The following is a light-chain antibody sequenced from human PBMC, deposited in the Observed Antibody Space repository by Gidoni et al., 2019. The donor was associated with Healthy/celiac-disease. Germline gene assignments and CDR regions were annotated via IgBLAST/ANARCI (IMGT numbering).Light chain of an antibody. CDR3: QKSDSTPRT. CDR1: QSISSY. Sequence: IQLTHSPSSLSASVGDRVTITCRASQSISSYLKWYQQKPGNAPKLLIYAASSLQSGGPSRFSGSGSGTDFTLTIRSLQPEDCATYYCQKSDSTPRTFGQXTKVEIK. V-gene: IGKV1-39*01. CDR2: AAS. J-gene: IGKJ1*01.